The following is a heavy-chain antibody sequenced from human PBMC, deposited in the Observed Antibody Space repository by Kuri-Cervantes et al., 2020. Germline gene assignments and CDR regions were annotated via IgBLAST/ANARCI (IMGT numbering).Heavy chain of an antibody. D-gene: IGHD5-18*01. V-gene: IGHV1-18*04. CDR3: ARIYDGYPCAMDY. CDR2: IYPGNGNT. CDR1: GYAFSSYW. J-gene: IGHJ4*01. Sequence: VKLEQSGAELVKPWPTLKISCKASGYAFSSYWMNWVMQRPGKGLEWIGRIYPGNGNTNYNGKYKSKATLNADKSYSTVYMQLSSLTSDNSAFYFCARIYDGYPCAMDYWGQGTSVTVSS.